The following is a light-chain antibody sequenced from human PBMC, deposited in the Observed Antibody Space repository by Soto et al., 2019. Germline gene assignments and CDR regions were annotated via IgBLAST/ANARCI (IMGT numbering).Light chain of an antibody. CDR2: GAS. CDR1: QSVSNN. Sequence: EIVLTQSPGTLSLSPGERATLSCRASQSVSNNYLAWYQQKPGQAPRLLISGASTRAAGIPARSSGSGSGTEFTLTITSLQSEDFAVYYCQQYNSWPRTFGQGTKVDIK. V-gene: IGKV3-15*01. CDR3: QQYNSWPRT. J-gene: IGKJ1*01.